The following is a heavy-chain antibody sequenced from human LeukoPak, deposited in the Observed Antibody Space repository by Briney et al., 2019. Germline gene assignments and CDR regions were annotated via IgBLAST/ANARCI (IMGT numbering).Heavy chain of an antibody. D-gene: IGHD1-7*01. CDR2: ISYDGSNK. V-gene: IGHV3-30*18. J-gene: IGHJ6*02. CDR1: GFTFSSYG. CDR3: AKGLSITGTKWDPYYYYYGMDV. Sequence: GSLRLSCAASGFTFSSYGMHWVRQAPGKGLEWVAVISYDGSNKYYADSVKGRFTISRDNSKNTLYLQMNSLRAEDTAVYYCAKGLSITGTKWDPYYYYYGMDVWGQGTTVTVSS.